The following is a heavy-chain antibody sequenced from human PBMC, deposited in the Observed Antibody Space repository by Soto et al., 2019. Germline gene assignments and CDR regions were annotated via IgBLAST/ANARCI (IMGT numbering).Heavy chain of an antibody. D-gene: IGHD6-13*01. CDR1: GGTFSSYA. Sequence: AVKVSCKASGGTFSSYAISWVRQAPGQGLEWMGGIIPIFGTANYAQKFQGRVTITADESTSTAYMELSSLRSEDTAVYYCARAGSWYPLYYYYFGMDVWGQGTPVTVYS. CDR2: IIPIFGTA. J-gene: IGHJ6*02. CDR3: ARAGSWYPLYYYYFGMDV. V-gene: IGHV1-69*13.